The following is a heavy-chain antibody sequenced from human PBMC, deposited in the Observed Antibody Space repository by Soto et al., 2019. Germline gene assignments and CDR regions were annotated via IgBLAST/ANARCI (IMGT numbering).Heavy chain of an antibody. J-gene: IGHJ6*02. CDR3: AFRNCSGGSCYYVPPNYYYYYGMDV. CDR1: GGTFSSYA. D-gene: IGHD2-15*01. CDR2: IIPIFGTA. V-gene: IGHV1-69*13. Sequence: ASVKVSCKASGGTFSSYAISWVRQAPGQGLEWMGGIIPIFGTANYAQKFQGRVTITADESTSTAYMELSSLRSEDTAVYYCAFRNCSGGSCYYVPPNYYYYYGMDVWGQGTTVTVSS.